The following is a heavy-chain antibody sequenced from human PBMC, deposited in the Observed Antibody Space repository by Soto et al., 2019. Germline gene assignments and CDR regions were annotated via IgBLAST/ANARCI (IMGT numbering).Heavy chain of an antibody. CDR3: ARDRYSYGSFDP. V-gene: IGHV4-59*01. D-gene: IGHD5-18*01. Sequence: PSETLSLTCTVSGGSLSSYYWSWIRQPPGKGLEWIGYIYYSGSTTYNPSLKSRVTVSVDRSKNQFSLKLSSVTAADTAVYYCARDRYSYGSFDPWGQGTLVTVSS. CDR1: GGSLSSYY. J-gene: IGHJ5*02. CDR2: IYYSGST.